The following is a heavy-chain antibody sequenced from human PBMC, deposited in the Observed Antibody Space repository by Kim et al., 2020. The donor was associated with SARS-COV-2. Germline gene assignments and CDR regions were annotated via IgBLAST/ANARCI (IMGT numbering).Heavy chain of an antibody. CDR1: GGSFSGYY. D-gene: IGHD3-22*01. CDR3: ARGSRITMIVVVTRPGRFDP. CDR2: INHSGST. Sequence: SETLSLTCAVYGGSFSGYYWSWIRQPPGKGLEWIGEINHSGSTNYNPSLKSRVTISVDTSKNQFSLKLSSVTAADTAVYYCARGSRITMIVVVTRPGRFDPWGQGTLVTVSS. V-gene: IGHV4-34*01. J-gene: IGHJ5*02.